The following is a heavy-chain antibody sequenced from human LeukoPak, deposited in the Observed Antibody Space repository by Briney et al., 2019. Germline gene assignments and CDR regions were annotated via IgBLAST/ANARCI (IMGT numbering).Heavy chain of an antibody. J-gene: IGHJ4*02. D-gene: IGHD4-23*01. CDR1: GRSFSGYY. CDR2: INHSGST. CDR3: GEVGGNSNS. Sequence: KSSETLSLTCAVYGRSFSGYYWSWIRQPPGKGLEWIGEINHSGSTNYNPSLKSRVTISVDTSKNQFSLKLSSVTAADTAMYYCGEVGGNSNSWGQGTRVTVSS. V-gene: IGHV4-34*01.